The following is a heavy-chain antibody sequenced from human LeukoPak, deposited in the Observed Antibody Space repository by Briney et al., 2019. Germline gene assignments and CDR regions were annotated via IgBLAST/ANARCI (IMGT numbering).Heavy chain of an antibody. CDR1: GFTSSTYW. CDR3: ARGTTDFDY. Sequence: PGGSLRLSCAASGFTSSTYWMSWVRQAPGKGLEWVANINQDGNEKYYVDSVKGRFTISRDNSKNTLYLQMNSLRAEDTAVYYCARGTTDFDYWGQGTLVTVSS. J-gene: IGHJ4*02. V-gene: IGHV3-7*02. D-gene: IGHD1-1*01. CDR2: INQDGNEK.